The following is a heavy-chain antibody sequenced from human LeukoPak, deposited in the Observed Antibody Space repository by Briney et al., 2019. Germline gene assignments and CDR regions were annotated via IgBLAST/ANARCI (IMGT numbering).Heavy chain of an antibody. CDR1: GYTFTGYY. CDR2: INPNSGGT. CDR3: ARDREYYDSSGLFDY. J-gene: IGHJ4*02. Sequence: ASVKVSCKASGYTFTGYYMHWVRQAPGQGLEWMGWINPNSGGTNYAQKFQGRVTMTGDTSISTAYMELSRLRSDDTAVYYCARDREYYDSSGLFDYWGQGTLVTVSS. V-gene: IGHV1-2*02. D-gene: IGHD3-22*01.